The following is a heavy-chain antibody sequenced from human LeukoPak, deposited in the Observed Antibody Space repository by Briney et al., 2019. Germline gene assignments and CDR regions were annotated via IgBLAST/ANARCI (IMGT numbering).Heavy chain of an antibody. CDR2: IYSSGST. CDR1: GGSISSRNYY. V-gene: IGHV4-39*07. Sequence: SETLSLTCTVSGGSISSRNYYWGWIRQTPGKGLEWIGSIYSSGSTYYNPFLKSPFTISVDTSKNQFSLKLSSVTAADTAVYYCAKDRGIAARGRGYYFDYWGQGTLVTVSS. CDR3: AKDRGIAARGRGYYFDY. D-gene: IGHD6-6*01. J-gene: IGHJ4*02.